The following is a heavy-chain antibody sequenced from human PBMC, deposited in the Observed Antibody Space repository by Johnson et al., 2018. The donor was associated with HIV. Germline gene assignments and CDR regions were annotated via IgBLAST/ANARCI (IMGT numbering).Heavy chain of an antibody. CDR2: ISYDGSNK. CDR1: GFTFSSYA. Sequence: QMQLVESGGGVVQPGRSLRLSCAASGFTFSSYAMHWVRQAPGKGLEWVAVISYDGSNKYYADSVKGRFTISRDNSKNTLYLQMNSLRAEDTAVYYCARALEGDAFDIWGQGTMVTVS. D-gene: IGHD5-24*01. V-gene: IGHV3-30-3*01. CDR3: ARALEGDAFDI. J-gene: IGHJ3*02.